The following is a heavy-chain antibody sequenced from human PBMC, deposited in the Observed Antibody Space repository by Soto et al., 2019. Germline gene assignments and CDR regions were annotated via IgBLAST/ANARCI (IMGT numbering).Heavy chain of an antibody. CDR3: ATSLGGNYGYYYYGMDV. Sequence: VGSLRLSCAASGFTFSNFAMNWVRQAPGKGLEWVSSISSSSSYIYYADSVKGRFTISRDNAKNSLYLQMNSLRAEDTAVYYCATSLGGNYGYYYYGMDVWGQGTTVTVSS. J-gene: IGHJ6*02. D-gene: IGHD4-4*01. V-gene: IGHV3-21*01. CDR2: ISSSSSYI. CDR1: GFTFSNFA.